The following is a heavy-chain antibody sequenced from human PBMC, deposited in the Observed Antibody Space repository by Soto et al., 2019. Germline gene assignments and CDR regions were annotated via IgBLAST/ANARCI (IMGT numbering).Heavy chain of an antibody. Sequence: QVQLVQSGAEVKKPGSSVKVSCKASGGTFSSYAISWVRQAPGQGLEWMGGIIPIFGTANYAQKVQGRVTITADKSTSTAYMELSSLRSEETAVYYCARVTRTNDCSGGSCYWGWFDPWGQGTLVTVSS. D-gene: IGHD2-15*01. CDR2: IIPIFGTA. CDR3: ARVTRTNDCSGGSCYWGWFDP. J-gene: IGHJ5*02. V-gene: IGHV1-69*06. CDR1: GGTFSSYA.